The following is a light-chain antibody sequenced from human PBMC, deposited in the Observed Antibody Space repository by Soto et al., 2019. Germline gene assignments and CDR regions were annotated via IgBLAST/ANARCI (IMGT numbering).Light chain of an antibody. V-gene: IGLV2-8*01. CDR3: SSYAGNNIHYV. CDR1: SSDVGSYTY. J-gene: IGLJ1*01. Sequence: QSALTQPASVSGSPRQSITISCTGASSDVGSYTYVSWYQQHPGKAPKLMIYEVNNRPSGVPDRFSGSKSGNTASLTVSGLQAEDEADYYCSSYAGNNIHYVFGTGTKLTVL. CDR2: EVN.